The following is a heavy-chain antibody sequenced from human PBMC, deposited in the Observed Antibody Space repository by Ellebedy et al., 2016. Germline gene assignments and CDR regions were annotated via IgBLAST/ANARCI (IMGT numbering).Heavy chain of an antibody. J-gene: IGHJ4*02. D-gene: IGHD3-9*01. V-gene: IGHV3-7*04. CDR3: ARNFAFSQFDY. Sequence: GESLKISXAASGFTFGNYWMMWVRQVPGKGLEYVANIKDDGSAKYYIDFVKGRFTVSRDNAKNSLYLQMNSLRVEDTAVYYCARNFAFSQFDYWGQGTLVNVSS. CDR2: IKDDGSAK. CDR1: GFTFGNYW.